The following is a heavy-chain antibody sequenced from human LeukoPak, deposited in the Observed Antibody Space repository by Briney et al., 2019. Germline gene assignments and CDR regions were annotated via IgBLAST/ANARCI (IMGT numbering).Heavy chain of an antibody. CDR3: ATSAGWYNYFVMAV. J-gene: IGHJ6*02. Sequence: PGGSLRLSCAASGFTFSSFSMIWVRQAPGKGLEWVSTVSGSGGTTHYAESVKGRFTISRDNSKSTLYLQMNSLRAEGTALYYCATSAGWYNYFVMAVWGQGTTVTVSS. V-gene: IGHV3-23*01. D-gene: IGHD2-15*01. CDR1: GFTFSSFS. CDR2: VSGSGGTT.